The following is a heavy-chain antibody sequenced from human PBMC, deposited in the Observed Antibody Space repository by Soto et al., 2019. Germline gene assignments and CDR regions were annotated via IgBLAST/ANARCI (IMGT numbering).Heavy chain of an antibody. CDR2: IYYSGST. CDR3: ARAPYFDWSQGYYYYYYGMAV. J-gene: IGHJ6*02. Sequence: PSETLSLTCTVSSGSISSGDYYWSWIRKPPGKGLEWIGYIYYSGSTYYNPSLKSRVTISVDTSKNQFSLKLSSVTAADTAVYYCARAPYFDWSQGYYYYYYGMAVWGQGTTVTVSS. V-gene: IGHV4-30-4*01. CDR1: SGSISSGDYY. D-gene: IGHD3-9*01.